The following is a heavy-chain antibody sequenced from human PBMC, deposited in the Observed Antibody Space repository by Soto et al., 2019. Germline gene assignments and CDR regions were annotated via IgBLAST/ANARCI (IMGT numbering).Heavy chain of an antibody. V-gene: IGHV3-30-3*01. J-gene: IGHJ4*02. CDR3: ARPVGYYGSGSYFGD. CDR2: ISYDGSNK. Sequence: GGSLRLSCAASGFTFSSYAMHWVRQAPGKGLEWVAVISYDGSNKYYADSVKGRFTISRDNSKNTLYLQMNSLRAEDTAVYYCARPVGYYGSGSYFGDWGQGTLVTVSS. CDR1: GFTFSSYA. D-gene: IGHD3-10*01.